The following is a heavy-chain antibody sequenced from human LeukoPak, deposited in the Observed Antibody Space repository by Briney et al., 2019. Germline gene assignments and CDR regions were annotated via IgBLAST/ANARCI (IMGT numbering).Heavy chain of an antibody. CDR2: IRTGGNT. CDR1: GLTHSSHF. D-gene: IGHD3-3*01. Sequence: GGSLRLSCAATGLTHSSHFMEWVRQARGRGLAGVSVIRTGGNTYYVDSVKGRFTISRDDSRNTFYLQMNSLRAEDAAVYYCAVRVTKGSWSGFDMWGQGTMVTVSS. V-gene: IGHV3-66*01. CDR3: AVRVTKGSWSGFDM. J-gene: IGHJ3*02.